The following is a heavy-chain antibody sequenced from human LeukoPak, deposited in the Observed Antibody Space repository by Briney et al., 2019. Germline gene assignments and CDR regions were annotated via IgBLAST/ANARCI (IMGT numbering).Heavy chain of an antibody. CDR2: INPNSGGT. CDR3: ARDAEYYDFWSGYYVWFDP. Sequence: ASVKVSCKASGYTFTSYYMHWVRQAPGQGLEWMGRINPNSGGTNYAQKFQGRVTMTRDTAISTAYMVLSRLRSDDTAVYYCARDAEYYDFWSGYYVWFDPWGQGTLVTVSS. J-gene: IGHJ5*02. V-gene: IGHV1-2*06. D-gene: IGHD3-3*01. CDR1: GYTFTSYY.